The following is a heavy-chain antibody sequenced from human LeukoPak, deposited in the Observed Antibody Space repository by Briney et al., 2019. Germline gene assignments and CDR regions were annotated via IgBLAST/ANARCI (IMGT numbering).Heavy chain of an antibody. CDR3: ARAYARSLWFGGELDY. CDR1: GFTFSSYW. Sequence: PGGSLRLSCAASGFTFSSYWMSWVRQAPGKGLEWVANIKQDGSEKYYVDSVKGRFTISRDNAKNSLYLQMNSLRAEDTAVYYCARAYARSLWFGGELDYWGQGTLVTVSS. V-gene: IGHV3-7*01. J-gene: IGHJ4*02. CDR2: IKQDGSEK. D-gene: IGHD3-10*01.